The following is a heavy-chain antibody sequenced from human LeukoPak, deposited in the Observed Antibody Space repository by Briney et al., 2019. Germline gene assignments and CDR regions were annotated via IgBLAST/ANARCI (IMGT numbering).Heavy chain of an antibody. Sequence: GGSLRLSCADSGFTFSSFAMHWVSQAPGEGLEWVAAISYDGSNKYYADSVKGRFTISRDNSKNTLYLQVNSLRAEDTAVYYCAREDYTTAWYYFDYWGQGTLVTVSS. CDR2: ISYDGSNK. CDR1: GFTFSSFA. V-gene: IGHV3-30*04. D-gene: IGHD3-3*01. J-gene: IGHJ4*02. CDR3: AREDYTTAWYYFDY.